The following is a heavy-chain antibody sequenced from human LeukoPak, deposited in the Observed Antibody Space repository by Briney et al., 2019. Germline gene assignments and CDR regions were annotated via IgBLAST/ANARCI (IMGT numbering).Heavy chain of an antibody. V-gene: IGHV4-34*01. CDR2: INHSGST. CDR3: ARDTGRRDDAFDI. J-gene: IGHJ3*02. Sequence: PSETLSLTGAGYGGSFSGYYWSWIRQPPGKGLEWIGEINHSGSTNYNPSLKSRVTISVDTSKNQFSLKLSSVTAADTAVYYCARDTGRRDDAFDIWGQGTMVTVSS. CDR1: GGSFSGYY. D-gene: IGHD2-8*02.